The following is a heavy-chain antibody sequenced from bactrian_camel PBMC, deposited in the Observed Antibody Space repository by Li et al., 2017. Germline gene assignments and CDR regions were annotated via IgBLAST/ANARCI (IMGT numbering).Heavy chain of an antibody. V-gene: IGHV3S55*01. D-gene: IGHD6*01. Sequence: HVQLVESGGGSVQAGGSLRLSCAAPGYTYDTYCMGWFRQAPGKEREGLATIDSDGDAAYADSMKGRFTISRDNAKNTLYLQMNSLKPEDTAVYYCVRHVGTVVAQYNYWGQGTQVTVS. CDR1: GYTYDTYC. CDR2: IDSDGDA. CDR3: VRHVGTVVAQYNY. J-gene: IGHJ4*01.